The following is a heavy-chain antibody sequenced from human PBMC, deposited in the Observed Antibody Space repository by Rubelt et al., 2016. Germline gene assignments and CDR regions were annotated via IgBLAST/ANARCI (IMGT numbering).Heavy chain of an antibody. V-gene: IGHV4-34*01. CDR3: ARLSHAFDI. CDR1: GGSFSGYY. Sequence: QWGAGLLKPSETLSLTCAVYGGSFSGYYWSWIRQPPGKGLEWIGEIYHSGSTNYNPSLKSRVTISVDTSKNQFPLKLSSVTAADTAVYYCARLSHAFDIGGQGTMVNVSS. J-gene: IGHJ3*02. CDR2: IYHSGST.